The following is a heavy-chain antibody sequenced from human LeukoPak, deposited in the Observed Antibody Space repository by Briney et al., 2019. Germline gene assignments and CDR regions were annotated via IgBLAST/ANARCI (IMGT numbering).Heavy chain of an antibody. Sequence: GGSLRLSCAASGLTVSSNYMNWVRQAPGKGLEWVSALYIGGNTYYADSVRGRFTISRDNSKSTLYLQMNSLRAEDTAIYYCTTAAGYNYGQYWGQGTLVTVSS. D-gene: IGHD5-18*01. V-gene: IGHV3-53*01. J-gene: IGHJ4*02. CDR3: TTAAGYNYGQY. CDR2: LYIGGNT. CDR1: GLTVSSNY.